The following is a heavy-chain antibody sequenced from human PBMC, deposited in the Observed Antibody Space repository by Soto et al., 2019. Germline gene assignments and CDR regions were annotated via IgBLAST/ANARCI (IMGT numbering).Heavy chain of an antibody. CDR2: IYWDDDK. Sequence: QITLKESGPTLVKPTQTLTLTCTFSGFSLSTTGVGVGWIRQPPGKALEWLELIYWDDDKRYNPSLNSRLTVTKDTSKNQVVLAMTTMDPVDTATYYCVQSRCGGDCLQSYSSHSYYGLDVWGQGTTVTVSS. CDR3: VQSRCGGDCLQSYSSHSYYGLDV. J-gene: IGHJ6*02. CDR1: GFSLSTTGVG. V-gene: IGHV2-5*02. D-gene: IGHD2-21*02.